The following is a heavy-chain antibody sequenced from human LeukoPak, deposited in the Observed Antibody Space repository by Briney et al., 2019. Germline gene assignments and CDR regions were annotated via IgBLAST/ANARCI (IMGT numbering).Heavy chain of an antibody. V-gene: IGHV4-4*07. CDR1: GGSISNYY. CDR2: IYSSGST. Sequence: SETLSLTCTVSGGSISNYYWSWIRQPAGKGLEWIGRIYSSGSTNYNPSLKSRVTMSVDTSKNQFSLKLNSVTAANTAVYYCASSTYCSSTSCPFDYWGQGALVTVSS. J-gene: IGHJ4*02. D-gene: IGHD2-2*01. CDR3: ASSTYCSSTSCPFDY.